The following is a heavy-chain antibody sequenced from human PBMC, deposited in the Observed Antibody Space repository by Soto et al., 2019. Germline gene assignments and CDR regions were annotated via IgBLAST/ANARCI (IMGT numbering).Heavy chain of an antibody. J-gene: IGHJ4*02. V-gene: IGHV1-69*06. Sequence: QVQLVQSGAEVRKPGSSVKVSCKASGGSFSSDSISWVRQAPGQGLEWMGWIIPIFESTNYTQKFQGRVTFTADKSTSTAYMELSSLRSEDTAVYYCATGLALAYQLLFFDYWGQGTLVTVSS. CDR1: GGSFSSDS. D-gene: IGHD3-10*01. CDR3: ATGLALAYQLLFFDY. CDR2: IIPIFEST.